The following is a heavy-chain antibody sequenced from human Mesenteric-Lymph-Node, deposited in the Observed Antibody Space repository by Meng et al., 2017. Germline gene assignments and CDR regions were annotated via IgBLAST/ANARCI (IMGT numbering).Heavy chain of an antibody. Sequence: VTLAPRAPGLSRPSDTLSPPSAVYVGPVIGYDWSWIRQPPGKALEWIGEINHSGSTNYNPSLKSRVTISVDTSKNQFSLKLSSVTAADTAVYYCARRYGASAYNWFDPWGQGTLVTVSS. CDR1: VGPVIGYD. J-gene: IGHJ5*02. V-gene: IGHV4-34*01. CDR3: ARRYGASAYNWFDP. CDR2: INHSGST. D-gene: IGHD4-17*01.